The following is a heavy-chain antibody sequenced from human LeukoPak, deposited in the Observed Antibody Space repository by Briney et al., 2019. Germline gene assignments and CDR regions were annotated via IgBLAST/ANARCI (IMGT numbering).Heavy chain of an antibody. V-gene: IGHV3-48*03. Sequence: GGSLRLSCAASGFTFSSYEMNWVRQAPGKGLEWVSYISSSGSTIYYADSVKGRFTISRDNAKNSLYLQMNSLRAEDTAVYYCARVLAGHECDPWGQGTLVTVSS. J-gene: IGHJ5*02. D-gene: IGHD3-3*01. CDR3: ARVLAGHECDP. CDR1: GFTFSSYE. CDR2: ISSSGSTI.